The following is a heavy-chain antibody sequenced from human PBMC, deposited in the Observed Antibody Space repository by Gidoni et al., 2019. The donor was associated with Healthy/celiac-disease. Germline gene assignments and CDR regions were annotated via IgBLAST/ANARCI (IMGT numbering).Heavy chain of an antibody. D-gene: IGHD2-2*01. CDR1: GFPFSSSC. CDR3: AKDIVVVPAASSDAFDI. J-gene: IGHJ3*02. V-gene: IGHV3-30*18. Sequence: QVQLVESGGGVVQPGRPLRLSCAASGFPFSSSCMHWVRQAPGKGLEWVAVISYDGSNKYYADSVKGRFTISRDNSKNTLYLQMNSLRAEDTAVYYCAKDIVVVPAASSDAFDIWGQGTMVTVSS. CDR2: ISYDGSNK.